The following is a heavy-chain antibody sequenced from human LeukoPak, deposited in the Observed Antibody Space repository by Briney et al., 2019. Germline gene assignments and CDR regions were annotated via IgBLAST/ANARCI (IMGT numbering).Heavy chain of an antibody. J-gene: IGHJ4*02. Sequence: PGRSLRLSCAASGFTVSDYYISWIRQAPGKGLEWVSYIRSSSRYTNYADSVKGRFTISRDNAKHSLYLQMNSLRAEDTAVYYCARGNSITGTTPLDYFDYWGQGTLVTVTS. CDR3: ARGNSITGTTPLDYFDY. CDR2: IRSSSRYT. CDR1: GFTVSDYY. D-gene: IGHD1-20*01. V-gene: IGHV3-11*05.